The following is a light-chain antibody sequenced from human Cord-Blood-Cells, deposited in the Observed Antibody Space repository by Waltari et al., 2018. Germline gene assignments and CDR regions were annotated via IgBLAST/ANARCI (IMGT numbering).Light chain of an antibody. J-gene: IGKJ1*01. CDR3: QQYNSYSWT. CDR2: DAS. V-gene: IGKV1-5*01. CDR1: QSISSW. Sequence: DIQMTQSPSTLSASVGDRVTITCRASQSISSWLAWYQQKPGKAPKLLIYDASSLERGGPSRFSGSGSGTEFTLTISSLQPDDFATYYCQQYNSYSWTFGQGTKVEIK.